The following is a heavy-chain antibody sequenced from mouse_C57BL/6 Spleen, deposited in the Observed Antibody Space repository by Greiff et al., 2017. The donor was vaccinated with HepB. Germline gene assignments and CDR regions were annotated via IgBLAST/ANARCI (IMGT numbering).Heavy chain of an antibody. Sequence: VQLQQSGPELVKPGASVKISCKASGYAFSSSWMNWVKQRPGKGLEWIGRIYPGDGDTNYNGKFKGKATLTADKSSSTAYMQLSSLTSEDSAVYFCARGDYPYAMDYWGQGTSVTVSS. V-gene: IGHV1-82*01. CDR2: IYPGDGDT. CDR3: ARGDYPYAMDY. D-gene: IGHD2-4*01. J-gene: IGHJ4*01. CDR1: GYAFSSSW.